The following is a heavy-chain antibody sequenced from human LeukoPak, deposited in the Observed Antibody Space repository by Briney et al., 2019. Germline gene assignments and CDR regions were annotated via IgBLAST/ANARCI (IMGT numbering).Heavy chain of an antibody. Sequence: ASVTVSCKASGYTFTSYGISWVRQAPGQGLEWMGWISAYNGNTNYAQKLQGRVTMTTDTSTSTAYMELRSLRSDDTAVYYCARDPGGSGSYYSPDFDYWGQGTLVTVSS. J-gene: IGHJ4*02. D-gene: IGHD3-10*01. V-gene: IGHV1-18*01. CDR3: ARDPGGSGSYYSPDFDY. CDR2: ISAYNGNT. CDR1: GYTFTSYG.